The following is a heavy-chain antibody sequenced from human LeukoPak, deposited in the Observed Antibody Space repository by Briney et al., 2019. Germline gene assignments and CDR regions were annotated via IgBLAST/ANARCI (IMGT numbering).Heavy chain of an antibody. V-gene: IGHV4-34*01. CDR1: GGSFSGYY. CDR3: ARGSGWYLGYYYYYMDV. CDR2: INHSGST. D-gene: IGHD6-19*01. Sequence: PSETLSLTCAVYGGSFSGYYWSWIRQPPGKGLEWIGEINHSGSTNYNPSLKSRVTISVDTPKNQFSLKLSSVTAADTAVYYCARGSGWYLGYYYYYMDVWGKGTTVTVSS. J-gene: IGHJ6*03.